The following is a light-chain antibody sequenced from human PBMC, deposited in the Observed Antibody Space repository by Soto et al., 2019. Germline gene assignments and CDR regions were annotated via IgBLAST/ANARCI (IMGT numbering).Light chain of an antibody. V-gene: IGKV3-20*01. CDR1: QSVSSSY. Sequence: EIVLTQSPGTLSLSPGERATLSCRASQSVSSSYLGWYQQKPGQAPRLHIYGASSRATGIPDRFSGSGSGTDFTLTISRLEPEDFAVYYCQQYDSSPYTFGQGTKLEIK. J-gene: IGKJ2*01. CDR2: GAS. CDR3: QQYDSSPYT.